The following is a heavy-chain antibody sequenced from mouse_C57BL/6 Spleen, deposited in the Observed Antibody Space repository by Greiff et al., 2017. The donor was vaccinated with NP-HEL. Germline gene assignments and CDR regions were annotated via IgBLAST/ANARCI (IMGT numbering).Heavy chain of an antibody. CDR2: IDPSDSET. J-gene: IGHJ2*01. Sequence: QVQLQQPGAELVRPGSSVKLSCKASGYTFTSYWMHWVKQRPIQGLEWIGNIDPSDSETHYNQKFKDKATLTVDKSSSTAYMQLSSLTSEDSAVYYCARGAVTTVVAKYYFDYWGQGTTLTVSS. CDR1: GYTFTSYW. V-gene: IGHV1-52*01. CDR3: ARGAVTTVVAKYYFDY. D-gene: IGHD1-1*01.